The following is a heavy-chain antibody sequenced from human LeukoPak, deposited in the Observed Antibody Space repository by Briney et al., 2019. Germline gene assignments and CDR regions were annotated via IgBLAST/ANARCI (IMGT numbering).Heavy chain of an antibody. Sequence: SETLSLTCTVSGGSISSYYWSWIRQPPGKGLEWIGYISYSGSTNYKSSLKSRVTISVDTSKNQFSLKLSSVTAADTAVYYSARESGSSLNDAFDIWGQGTMVTVSS. D-gene: IGHD3-10*01. CDR3: ARESGSSLNDAFDI. CDR2: ISYSGST. V-gene: IGHV4-59*08. CDR1: GGSISSYY. J-gene: IGHJ3*02.